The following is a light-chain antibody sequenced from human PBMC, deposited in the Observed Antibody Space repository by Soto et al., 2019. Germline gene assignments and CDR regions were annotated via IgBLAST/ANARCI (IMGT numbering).Light chain of an antibody. V-gene: IGKV3-20*01. Sequence: EIVLTQSPGTLPLSPGERATFSCRAGQSISSNLLAWYQQKSGQTPRLLIYGASTSASGIPDRFSGSGSGTDFTLTISRLEPEDFAVYYCEQYGDSVHTFGGGTKVEI. J-gene: IGKJ4*01. CDR2: GAS. CDR3: EQYGDSVHT. CDR1: QSISSNL.